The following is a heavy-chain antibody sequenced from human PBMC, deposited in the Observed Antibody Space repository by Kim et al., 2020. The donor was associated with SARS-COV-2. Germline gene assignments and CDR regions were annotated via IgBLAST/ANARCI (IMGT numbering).Heavy chain of an antibody. D-gene: IGHD3-10*01. CDR1: GYTFTSYY. CDR3: AREMDMDRGGEDYYYYGMDV. J-gene: IGHJ6*02. V-gene: IGHV1-46*01. CDR2: INPSGGST. Sequence: ASVKVSCKASGYTFTSYYMHWVRQAPGQGLEWMGIINPSGGSTSYAQKFQGRVTMTRDTSTSTDYMELSSLRSEDTAVYYCAREMDMDRGGEDYYYYGMDVWGQGTTVTVSS.